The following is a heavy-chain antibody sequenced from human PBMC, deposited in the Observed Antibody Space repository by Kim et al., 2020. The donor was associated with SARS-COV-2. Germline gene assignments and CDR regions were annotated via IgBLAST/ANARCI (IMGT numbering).Heavy chain of an antibody. J-gene: IGHJ6*02. V-gene: IGHV3-33*01. CDR3: AREGWYCSGGSCSSYYYYYGMDV. CDR2: IWYDGSNK. Sequence: GGSLRLSCAASGFTFSSYGMHWVRQAPGKGLEWVAVIWYDGSNKYYADSVKGRFTISRDNSKNTLYLQMNSLRAEDTAVYYCAREGWYCSGGSCSSYYYYYGMDVWGQGTTVTVSS. D-gene: IGHD2-15*01. CDR1: GFTFSSYG.